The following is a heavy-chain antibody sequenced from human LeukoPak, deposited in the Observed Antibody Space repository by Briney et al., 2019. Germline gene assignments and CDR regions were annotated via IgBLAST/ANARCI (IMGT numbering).Heavy chain of an antibody. CDR3: ARGGTIFGVVIEGAFDI. Sequence: ASVTVSCKASGYTFTGYYMHWVRQAPGQGLEGMGWINPNSGGTNYAQKFQGRVTMTRDTSISTAYMELSRLRSDDTAVYYCARGGTIFGVVIEGAFDIWGQGTMVTVSS. CDR2: INPNSGGT. D-gene: IGHD3-3*01. J-gene: IGHJ3*02. V-gene: IGHV1-2*02. CDR1: GYTFTGYY.